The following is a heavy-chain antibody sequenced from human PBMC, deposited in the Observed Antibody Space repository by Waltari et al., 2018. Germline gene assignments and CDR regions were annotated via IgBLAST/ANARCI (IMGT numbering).Heavy chain of an antibody. J-gene: IGHJ4*02. CDR1: GLPLTSYS. D-gene: IGHD1-26*01. CDR3: AKPQWELLS. V-gene: IGHV3-23*01. CDR2: ISDSGGNT. Sequence: EVQLLESGGGLVQHGGSLRLCCAASGLPLTSYSMSWVRQAPGKGPEWVSAISDSGGNTDYADSVKGRFTISRDNSKNTLYLQMNSLRAEDTAVYYCAKPQWELLSWGQGTLVTVSS.